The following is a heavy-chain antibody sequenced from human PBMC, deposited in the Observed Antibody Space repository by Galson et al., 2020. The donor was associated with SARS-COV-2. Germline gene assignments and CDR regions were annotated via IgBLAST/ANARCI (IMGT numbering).Heavy chain of an antibody. V-gene: IGHV3-74*01. D-gene: IGHD7-27*01. J-gene: IGHJ4*02. Sequence: GGSLRLSCAASGFTFSSYWMHWVRQAPGKGLVWVSRIYSEGSSPSYADSVKGRFTISGDNAKNTLYLQMNSLRAEDTAVYYCARGDMGNDYFDYWGQGTLVTVSS. CDR1: GFTFSSYW. CDR3: ARGDMGNDYFDY. CDR2: IYSEGSSP.